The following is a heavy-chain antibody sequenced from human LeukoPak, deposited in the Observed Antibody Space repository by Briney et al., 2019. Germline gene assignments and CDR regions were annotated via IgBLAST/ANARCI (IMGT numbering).Heavy chain of an antibody. J-gene: IGHJ4*02. CDR2: INPSGGST. D-gene: IGHD5-18*01. CDR1: GYTFTSYY. V-gene: IGHV1-46*01. CDR3: ARGAVDTAMDPDFDY. Sequence: ASVKVSCKASGYTFTSYYMHWVRQAPGQGLEWMGIINPSGGSTSYARKFQGRVTMTRDTSTSTVYMELSSLRSEDTAVYYCARGAVDTAMDPDFDYWGQGTLVTVSS.